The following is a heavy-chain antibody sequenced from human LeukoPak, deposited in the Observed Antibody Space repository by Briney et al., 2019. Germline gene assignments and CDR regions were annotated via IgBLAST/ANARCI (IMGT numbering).Heavy chain of an antibody. J-gene: IGHJ6*02. CDR3: ARAGITMVRGVPDPSDYYYGMDV. D-gene: IGHD3-10*01. CDR2: INPSGGST. V-gene: IGHV1-46*01. CDR1: GYTFTSYY. Sequence: ASVKVSCKVSGYTFTSYYMHWVRQAPGQGLEWMGIINPSGGSTSYAQKFQGRVTMTRDTSTSTVYMELSSLRSEDMAVYYCARAGITMVRGVPDPSDYYYGMDVWGQGTTVTVSS.